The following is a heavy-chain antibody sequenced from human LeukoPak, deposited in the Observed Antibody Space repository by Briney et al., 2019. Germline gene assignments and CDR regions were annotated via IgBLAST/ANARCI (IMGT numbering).Heavy chain of an antibody. CDR1: GFTFSSYG. CDR2: TSYDGSNK. Sequence: GRSLRLSCAASGFTFSSYGMHWVRQAPGKGLEWVALTSYDGSNKYYADSVKGRFTISRDNSNNTLYLQMNSLRVEDTAVYYCAKDSYGSGVYGRSDYWGQGTLVTVSS. D-gene: IGHD3-10*01. J-gene: IGHJ4*02. V-gene: IGHV3-30*18. CDR3: AKDSYGSGVYGRSDY.